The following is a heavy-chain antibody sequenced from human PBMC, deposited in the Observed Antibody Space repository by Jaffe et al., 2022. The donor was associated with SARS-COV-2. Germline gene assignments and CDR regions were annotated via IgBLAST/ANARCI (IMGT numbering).Heavy chain of an antibody. CDR3: ASYPVAGTPAY. V-gene: IGHV3-21*01. CDR2: ISSSSSYI. J-gene: IGHJ4*02. D-gene: IGHD6-19*01. CDR1: GFTFSSYS. Sequence: EVQLVESGGGLVKPGGSLRLSCAASGFTFSSYSMNWVRQAPGKGLEWVSSISSSSSYIYYADSVKGRFTISRDNAKNSLYLQMNSLRAEDTAVYYCASYPVAGTPAYWGQGTLVTVSS.